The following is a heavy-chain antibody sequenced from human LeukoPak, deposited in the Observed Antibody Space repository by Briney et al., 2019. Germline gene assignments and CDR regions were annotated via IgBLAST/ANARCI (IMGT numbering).Heavy chain of an antibody. D-gene: IGHD3-16*01. CDR2: INTNTGNP. V-gene: IGHV7-4-1*02. CDR1: GYTFTSYA. Sequence: ASVKVSCKASGYTFTSYAMNWVRQAPGQGLEWMGWINTNTGNPTFAQGFTGRFVFSLDTSVSTAYLQTSSLKAEDTAVYCCARGGDRSWGDYWGQGTLVTVSS. J-gene: IGHJ4*02. CDR3: ARGGDRSWGDY.